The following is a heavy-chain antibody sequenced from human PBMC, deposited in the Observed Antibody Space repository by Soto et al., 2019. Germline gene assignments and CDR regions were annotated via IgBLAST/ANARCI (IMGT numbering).Heavy chain of an antibody. J-gene: IGHJ6*01. V-gene: IGHV1-58*01. CDR1: GFTFTSSA. Sequence: QMQLVQSGPEVKKPGTSVKVSCKASGFTFTSSAVQWVRQARGQRLEWIGWIVVGSGNTNYAQKFQERVTITRDMSTSTAYMELSSLRSEDTAVYYCAAAPPEQLVPIYYYYYGMDVW. CDR3: AAAPPEQLVPIYYYYYGMDV. CDR2: IVVGSGNT. D-gene: IGHD6-6*01.